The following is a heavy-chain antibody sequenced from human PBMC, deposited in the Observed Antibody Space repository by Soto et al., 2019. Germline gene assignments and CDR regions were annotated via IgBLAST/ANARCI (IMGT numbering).Heavy chain of an antibody. CDR2: IYYSGST. V-gene: IGHV4-59*01. Sequence: TSETLSLTCTVSGGSISSYYWSWIRQPPGKGLEWIGYIYYSGSTNYNPSLKSRVTISVDTSKNQFSLKLSSVAAADTAVYYCARSSPLEAHYGMDVWGQGTTVTVSS. CDR1: GGSISSYY. CDR3: ARSSPLEAHYGMDV. J-gene: IGHJ6*02. D-gene: IGHD1-1*01.